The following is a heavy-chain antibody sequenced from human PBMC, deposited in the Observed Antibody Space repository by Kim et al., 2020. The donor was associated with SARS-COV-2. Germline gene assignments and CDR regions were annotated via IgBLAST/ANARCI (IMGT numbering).Heavy chain of an antibody. D-gene: IGHD3-22*01. J-gene: IGHJ4*02. CDR3: ARTYYYDSGGYHFDY. Sequence: PPRESRITISVATSTNQFSLTLSSVTAADTAVYYCARTYYYDSGGYHFDYWGQGTLVTVSS. V-gene: IGHV4-39*07.